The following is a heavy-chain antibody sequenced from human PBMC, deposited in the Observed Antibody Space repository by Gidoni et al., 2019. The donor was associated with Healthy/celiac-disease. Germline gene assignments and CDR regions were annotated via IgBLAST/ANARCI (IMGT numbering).Heavy chain of an antibody. V-gene: IGHV3-30*18. CDR3: AKDLDSEGMDV. D-gene: IGHD3-10*01. CDR2: ISYDGSNK. CDR1: GFTFSSYG. Sequence: QVQLVESGGGVVQPGRSLRLSCAASGFTFSSYGMPWVRQAPGKGLEWVAGISYDGSNKYYADSVKGRFTISRDNSKNTLYLQMNSLRAEDTAVYYCAKDLDSEGMDVWGQGTTVTVSS. J-gene: IGHJ6*02.